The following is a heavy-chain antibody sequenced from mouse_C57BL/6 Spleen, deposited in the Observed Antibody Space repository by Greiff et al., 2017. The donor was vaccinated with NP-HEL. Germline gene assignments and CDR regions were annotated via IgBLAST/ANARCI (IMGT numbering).Heavy chain of an antibody. D-gene: IGHD1-1*01. CDR2: IDPEDGDT. J-gene: IGHJ3*01. CDR1: GFNIKDYY. V-gene: IGHV14-1*01. Sequence: VQLQQSGAELVRPGASVKLSCTASGFNIKDYYMHWVKQRPEQGLEWIGRIDPEDGDTEYAPKFQGKATMTSDTSSNTAYLQLSSLTSEDTSVYYCTTPTVVEGFAYWGQGTLVTVSA. CDR3: TTPTVVEGFAY.